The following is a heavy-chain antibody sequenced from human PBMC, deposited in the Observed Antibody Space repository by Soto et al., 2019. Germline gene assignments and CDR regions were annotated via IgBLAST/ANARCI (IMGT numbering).Heavy chain of an antibody. CDR1: GYTFTSYD. V-gene: IGHV1-8*01. CDR3: ARGRCTIASSTGSTAYYFDY. J-gene: IGHJ4*02. Sequence: QVQLVQSGAEVKKPGASVKVSCKASGYTFTSYDINWVRQATGQGLEWMGWMNPNSGNTCFAQKFQGRVTMTRHTSISTAYMELSSLRSEDTAVYYCARGRCTIASSTGSTAYYFDYWGQGTLVSVSS. CDR2: MNPNSGNT. D-gene: IGHD1-7*01.